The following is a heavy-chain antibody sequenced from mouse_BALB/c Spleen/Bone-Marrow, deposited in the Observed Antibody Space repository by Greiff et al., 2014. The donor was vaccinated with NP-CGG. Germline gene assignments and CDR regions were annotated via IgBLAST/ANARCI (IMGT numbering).Heavy chain of an antibody. J-gene: IGHJ4*01. D-gene: IGHD1-1*01. CDR3: AKGGYGSSYVRYYAMDY. CDR2: IYPGSGNT. V-gene: IGHV1-77*01. CDR1: GYTFTDYY. Sequence: QVQLKESGAELARSGASVKLSCKASGYTFTDYYINWVKQRTGQGLEWIGEIYPGSGNTYYNEKFKGKATLTADKSSSTAYMQLSSLTSEDSAVYFCAKGGYGSSYVRYYAMDYWGQGTSVTVSS.